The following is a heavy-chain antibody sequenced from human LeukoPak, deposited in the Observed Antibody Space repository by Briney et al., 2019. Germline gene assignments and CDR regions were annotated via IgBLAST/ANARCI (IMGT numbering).Heavy chain of an antibody. D-gene: IGHD2-8*01. CDR3: AKERLYGYNYMDV. CDR2: IGYDGTNK. CDR1: GFSFSHYG. V-gene: IGHV3-30*02. J-gene: IGHJ6*03. Sequence: GGSLRLPCAASGFSFSHYGMHWVRQAPGKGLEWVASIGYDGTNKYYADSVKGRFTISRDNSKNTLYLQMNSLRAEDRAVYYCAKERLYGYNYMDVWGKGTTVTISS.